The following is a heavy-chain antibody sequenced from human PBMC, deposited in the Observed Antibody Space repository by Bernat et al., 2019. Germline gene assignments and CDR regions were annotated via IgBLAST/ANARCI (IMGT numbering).Heavy chain of an antibody. D-gene: IGHD3-10*01. CDR2: ISYDGSNK. J-gene: IGHJ6*03. V-gene: IGHV3-30-3*01. CDR3: ARDPSASGFYYYYMDV. Sequence: QVQLVESGGGVVQPGRSLRLSCAASGFTFSNFAMHWVRPAPGKGLEWVAIISYDGSNKYYADSVKGRFTVSRDNSKNTLFLQMNSLRAEEAAVDYWARDPSASGFYYYYMDVWGKGTTVTVSS. CDR1: GFTFSNFA.